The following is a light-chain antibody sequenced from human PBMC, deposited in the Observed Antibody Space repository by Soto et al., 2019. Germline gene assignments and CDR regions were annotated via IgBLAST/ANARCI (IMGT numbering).Light chain of an antibody. CDR2: SNR. V-gene: IGLV1-44*01. J-gene: IGLJ1*01. CDR3: AAWDDSLNGYV. Sequence: QSVLIQPPSASGTPGQRVPVSCSGGSSNLGSYTVNWYQQLPGAAPKLLIYSNRQRPSGVPVRFSASKSGTSASRAIRGLQSEEEAEYYCAAWDDSLNGYVFGPGTKLTVL. CDR1: SSNLGSYT.